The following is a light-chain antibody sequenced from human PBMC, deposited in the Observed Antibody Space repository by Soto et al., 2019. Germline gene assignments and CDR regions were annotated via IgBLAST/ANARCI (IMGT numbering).Light chain of an antibody. J-gene: IGLJ1*01. V-gene: IGLV1-44*01. Sequence: QSVVTQPPSASGTPGQTVTISCSGSSSNVGSNSVNWYQHLPGTAPKLLIYNTHFRPSGVPARFSASKSATSASLAITGLQSEDEADYYCATWDDSLTTPGYVFGTGTKVTVL. CDR1: SSNVGSNS. CDR3: ATWDDSLTTPGYV. CDR2: NTH.